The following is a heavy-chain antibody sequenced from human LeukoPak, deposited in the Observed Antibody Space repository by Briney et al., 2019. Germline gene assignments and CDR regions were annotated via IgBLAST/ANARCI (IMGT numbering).Heavy chain of an antibody. Sequence: GGSLRLSCAASEFTFRSYEMHWVRQAPGKGLEWISYISNSDTNIDYADSVKGRFTISRDNAKNSLYLQMNSLRVEDTAVYYCARGLVGYYGMDVWGQGTTVTVSS. J-gene: IGHJ6*02. CDR3: ARGLVGYYGMDV. CDR2: ISNSDTNI. V-gene: IGHV3-48*03. CDR1: EFTFRSYE. D-gene: IGHD3-10*01.